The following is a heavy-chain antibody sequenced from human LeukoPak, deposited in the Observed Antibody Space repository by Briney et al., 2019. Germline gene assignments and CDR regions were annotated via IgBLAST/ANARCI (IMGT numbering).Heavy chain of an antibody. CDR3: AKSNGYGLVDI. Sequence: SETLSLTYTVSGGSISSYYWSWIRQPAGQGLEWIGRIYASGSTNYNPSLKSRVTMSVDTSKNQFSLKLSSVTAADTAVYYCAKSNGYGLVDIWGQGTMVTVSS. CDR2: IYASGST. V-gene: IGHV4-4*07. J-gene: IGHJ3*02. CDR1: GGSISSYY. D-gene: IGHD3-10*01.